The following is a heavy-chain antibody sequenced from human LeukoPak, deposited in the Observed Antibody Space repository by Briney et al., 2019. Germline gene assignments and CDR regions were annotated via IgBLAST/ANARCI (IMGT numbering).Heavy chain of an antibody. D-gene: IGHD3-3*01. Sequence: SVKVSCKASGGTFSSYAISWVRQAPGQGLEWMGRIIPILGIANYAQKFQGRVTITADKSTSTAYMELSSLRSEDTAVYYCARVRDFWSGYYGYWGQGTLVTVSS. CDR1: GGTFSSYA. CDR3: ARVRDFWSGYYGY. J-gene: IGHJ4*02. V-gene: IGHV1-69*04. CDR2: IIPILGIA.